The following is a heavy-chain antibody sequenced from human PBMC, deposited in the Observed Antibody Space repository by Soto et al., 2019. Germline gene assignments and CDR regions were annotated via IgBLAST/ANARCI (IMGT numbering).Heavy chain of an antibody. CDR2: IYYSGST. D-gene: IGHD3-9*01. CDR3: ASSKQDYDILTGYSPRYYFDY. J-gene: IGHJ4*02. CDR1: GGSISSGGYY. V-gene: IGHV4-31*03. Sequence: SETLSLTCTVSGGSISSGGYYWSWIRQHPGKGLEWIGYIYYSGSTYYNPSLKSRVTISVDTSKNQFSLKLSSVTAADTAVYYCASSKQDYDILTGYSPRYYFDYWGQGTLVTVSS.